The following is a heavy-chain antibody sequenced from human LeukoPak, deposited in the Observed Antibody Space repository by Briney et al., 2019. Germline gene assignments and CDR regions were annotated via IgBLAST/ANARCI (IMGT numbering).Heavy chain of an antibody. CDR3: ARRSVGELDY. V-gene: IGHV4-34*01. J-gene: IGHJ4*02. Sequence: KPSETLSLTCAVYGGSFSGYYWSWIRQPPGKGLEWIGEINHSGSTNYNPSLKSRVTISVDTSKNQFSLKLSSVTAADTAVYYCARRSVGELDYWGQGTLVTVSS. CDR2: INHSGST. CDR1: GGSFSGYY.